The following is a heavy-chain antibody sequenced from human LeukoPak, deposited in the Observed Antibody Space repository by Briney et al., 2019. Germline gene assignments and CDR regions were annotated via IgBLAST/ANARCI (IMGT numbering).Heavy chain of an antibody. CDR3: ARVQGPYYYMDV. Sequence: ASVKVSCKASGYTFTSYGISWVRQAPGQGLEWMGWISAYNGNTNYAQKLQGRVTMTTDTSTSTAYRELRSLRSDDTAVYYCARVQGPYYYMDVWGKGTTVTVSS. J-gene: IGHJ6*03. CDR1: GYTFTSYG. CDR2: ISAYNGNT. V-gene: IGHV1-18*01.